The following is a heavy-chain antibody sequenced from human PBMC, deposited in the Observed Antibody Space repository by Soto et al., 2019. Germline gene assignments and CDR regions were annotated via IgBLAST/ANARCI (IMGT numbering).Heavy chain of an antibody. D-gene: IGHD1-26*01. Sequence: GGSLRLSCAAPGFTFNSYAMHWVRQAPGKGLEWVAVISYDGSNKYYVDSVKGRFTLSRDNSKNTLYLQMNSLRAEDTAVYYCARDQGKHMAREYYYGVDVWGQGTTVTVSS. J-gene: IGHJ6*02. CDR1: GFTFNSYA. V-gene: IGHV3-30-3*01. CDR2: ISYDGSNK. CDR3: ARDQGKHMAREYYYGVDV.